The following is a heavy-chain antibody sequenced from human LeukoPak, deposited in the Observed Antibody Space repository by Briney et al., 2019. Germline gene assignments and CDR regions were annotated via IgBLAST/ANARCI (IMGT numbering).Heavy chain of an antibody. J-gene: IGHJ4*02. D-gene: IGHD2/OR15-2a*01. Sequence: PGGSLRLSCAASGFPFSSFVMHWLRQAPGKGLGWVAVIWFDGGKIYYADSVKGRFTISRDNSKNTLYLQMNSLRAEDTAVYYCVRDFTNIRGGGYFDNWGQGTLVTVSS. CDR1: GFPFSSFV. V-gene: IGHV3-33*01. CDR2: IWFDGGKI. CDR3: VRDFTNIRGGGYFDN.